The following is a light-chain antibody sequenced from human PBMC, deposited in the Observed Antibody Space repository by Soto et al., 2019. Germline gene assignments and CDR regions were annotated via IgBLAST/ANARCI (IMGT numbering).Light chain of an antibody. J-gene: IGKJ1*01. CDR2: DAS. Sequence: DIQMTQSPSTLSASVGDRVTITCRASQSLSSWLAWYQQKPGRAPSLLISDASTLESGVPSRFSGSGSGTEFNLTISSLQPDDFATYYCQQYTTYSPWAFGQGTKVEI. V-gene: IGKV1-5*01. CDR1: QSLSSW. CDR3: QQYTTYSPWA.